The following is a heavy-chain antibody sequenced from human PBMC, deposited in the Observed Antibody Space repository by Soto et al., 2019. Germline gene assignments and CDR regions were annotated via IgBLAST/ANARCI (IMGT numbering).Heavy chain of an antibody. CDR3: ARRYNWNYGDNWFDP. J-gene: IGHJ5*02. CDR2: INAGNGNT. V-gene: IGHV1-3*01. CDR1: GYTFTSYA. Sequence: ASVKVSCKASGYTFTSYAMHWVRQAPGQRLEWMGWINAGNGNTKYSQKFQGRVTITRDTSASTAYMELSSLRSEDTAVYYCARRYNWNYGDNWFDPWGQGTLVTVSS. D-gene: IGHD1-7*01.